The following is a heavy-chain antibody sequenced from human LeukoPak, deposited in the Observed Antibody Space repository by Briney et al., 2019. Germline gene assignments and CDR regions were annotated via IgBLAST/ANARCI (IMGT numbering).Heavy chain of an antibody. D-gene: IGHD5-12*01. Sequence: PSENLSLTCTVSGGSISSSSYYWGWIRQPPGKGLEWIGSIYYSGSTYYNPSLKSRVTISVDTSKNQFSLKLSSVTAADTAVYYCARQSGEWLRLFDYWGQGTLVTVSS. V-gene: IGHV4-39*01. CDR2: IYYSGST. CDR3: ARQSGEWLRLFDY. CDR1: GGSISSSSYY. J-gene: IGHJ4*02.